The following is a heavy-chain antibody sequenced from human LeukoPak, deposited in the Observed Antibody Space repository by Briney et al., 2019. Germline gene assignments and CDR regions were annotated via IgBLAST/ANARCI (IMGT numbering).Heavy chain of an antibody. D-gene: IGHD3-9*01. CDR3: ARDYYPRLVGTINSTYYGMDV. J-gene: IGHJ6*02. Sequence: GRSLRLSCAASGFTFDDYAMHWVRQAPGKGLEWVSGISWNSGSIGYADSVKGRFTISRDNAKNSLYLQMNSLRAEDTAVYYCARDYYPRLVGTINSTYYGMDVWGQGTTVTVSS. CDR2: ISWNSGSI. CDR1: GFTFDDYA. V-gene: IGHV3-9*01.